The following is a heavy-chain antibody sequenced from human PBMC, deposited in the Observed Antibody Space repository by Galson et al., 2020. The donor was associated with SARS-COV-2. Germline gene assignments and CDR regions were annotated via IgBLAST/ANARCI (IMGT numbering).Heavy chain of an antibody. CDR2: ISYDGSNK. D-gene: IGHD3-22*01. CDR3: ARDPLTMIVVVIPGFDY. V-gene: IGHV3-30-3*01. J-gene: IGHJ4*02. CDR1: GFTFSSYA. Sequence: GESLKISCAASGFTFSSYAMHWVRQAPGKGLECVAVISYDGSNKYYADSVKGRFTISRDNSKNTLYLQMNSLRAEDTAVYYCARDPLTMIVVVIPGFDYWGQGTLVTVSS.